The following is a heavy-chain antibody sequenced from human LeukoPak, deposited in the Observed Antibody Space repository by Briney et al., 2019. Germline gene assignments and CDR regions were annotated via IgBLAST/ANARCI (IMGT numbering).Heavy chain of an antibody. D-gene: IGHD3-3*01. Sequence: GGSLRLSCAASGFTFSRYWMSWVRQAPGKGLEWVANIKQDGSEKYYVDSVKGRFTISRDNAKNSLYLQMNSLRAEDTAVYYCARDSNYDFWSGASYYYYYMDVWGKGTTVTVSS. V-gene: IGHV3-7*01. CDR2: IKQDGSEK. CDR3: ARDSNYDFWSGASYYYYYMDV. CDR1: GFTFSRYW. J-gene: IGHJ6*03.